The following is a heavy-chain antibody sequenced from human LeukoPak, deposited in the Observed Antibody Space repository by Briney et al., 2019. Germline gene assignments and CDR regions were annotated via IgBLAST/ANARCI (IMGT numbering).Heavy chain of an antibody. CDR1: GGSISSSSYY. CDR3: ARDPATARLYLYFDL. CDR2: IYYSGST. D-gene: IGHD1-26*01. Sequence: SETLSLTCTVSGGSISSSSYYWGWIRQPPGKGLEWIGSIYYSGSTYYNPSLKSRVTISVDTSKNKFSLKLSSLTAADTAVDYCARDPATARLYLYFDLWGRGTLVTVSS. V-gene: IGHV4-39*07. J-gene: IGHJ2*01.